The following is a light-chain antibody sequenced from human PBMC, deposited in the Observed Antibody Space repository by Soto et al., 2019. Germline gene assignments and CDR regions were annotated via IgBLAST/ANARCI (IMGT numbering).Light chain of an antibody. CDR1: SSDVGTYNY. V-gene: IGLV2-14*01. Sequence: QSVLTQPASVSGSPGQSITISCTGTSSDVGTYNYVAWYQQFLGKAPKLLIYEVSDRPSGVSNRFSGSKSFNTASLTISGLQAEDEADYYCSSYTSIITLYVFGTGTKLTVL. CDR2: EVS. J-gene: IGLJ1*01. CDR3: SSYTSIITLYV.